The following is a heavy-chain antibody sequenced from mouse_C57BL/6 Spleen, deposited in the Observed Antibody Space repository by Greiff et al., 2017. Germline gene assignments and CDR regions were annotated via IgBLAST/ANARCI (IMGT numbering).Heavy chain of an antibody. Sequence: QVQLKESGAELVRPGASVTLSCKASGYTFTDYEMHWVKQTPVHGLEWIGAIDPETGGTAYNQKFKGKAILTADKSSSTAYMELRSLTSEDSAVYYCTSFITTVSPWFAYWGQGTLVTVSA. CDR3: TSFITTVSPWFAY. J-gene: IGHJ3*01. D-gene: IGHD1-1*01. V-gene: IGHV1-15*01. CDR1: GYTFTDYE. CDR2: IDPETGGT.